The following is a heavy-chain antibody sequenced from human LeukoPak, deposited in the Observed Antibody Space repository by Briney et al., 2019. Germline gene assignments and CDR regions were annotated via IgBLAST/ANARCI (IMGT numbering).Heavy chain of an antibody. J-gene: IGHJ6*02. CDR3: AFHSGSYSYYYYYYYGMDV. CDR2: ISSSSSYI. V-gene: IGHV3-21*01. Sequence: GGSLRLSCAASGFTFSSYSMNWVRQAPGKGLEWVSSISSSSSYIYYADSVKGRFTISRDNAKNSLYLQMNSLRAEDTAVYYCAFHSGSYSYYYYYYYGMDVWGQGTTVTVSS. CDR1: GFTFSSYS. D-gene: IGHD1-26*01.